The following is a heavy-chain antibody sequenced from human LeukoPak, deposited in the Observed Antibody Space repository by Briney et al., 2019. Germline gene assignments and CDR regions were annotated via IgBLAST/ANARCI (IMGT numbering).Heavy chain of an antibody. J-gene: IGHJ4*02. CDR3: AREYESSGYTDY. Sequence: SETLSLTCTVSGGSLSSSSYYWGWLRQPPGTGLEWIGSIYYSGSTYYNPSLKSRVTISGDTSKNQFSLKLSSVTAADTAVYYCAREYESSGYTDYWGQGTLVTVSS. CDR1: GGSLSSSSYY. V-gene: IGHV4-39*07. D-gene: IGHD3-22*01. CDR2: IYYSGST.